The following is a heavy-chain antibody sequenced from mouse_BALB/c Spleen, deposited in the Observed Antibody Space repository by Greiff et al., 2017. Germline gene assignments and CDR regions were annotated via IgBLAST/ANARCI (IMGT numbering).Heavy chain of an antibody. CDR2: ISSGGST. Sequence: EVMLVESGGGLVKSGGSLKLSCAASGFTFSSYAMSWVRQTPEKRLEWVASISSGGSTYYPDSVKGRFTISRDNARNILYLQMSSLRSEDTAMYYCADYYGSSSDWYFDVWGAGTTVTVAS. CDR1: GFTFSSYA. J-gene: IGHJ1*01. CDR3: ADYYGSSSDWYFDV. V-gene: IGHV5-6-5*01. D-gene: IGHD1-1*01.